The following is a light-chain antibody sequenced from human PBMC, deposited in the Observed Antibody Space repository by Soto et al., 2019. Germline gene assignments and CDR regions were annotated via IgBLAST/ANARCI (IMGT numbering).Light chain of an antibody. V-gene: IGKV3-11*01. Sequence: EIVLAQSPATLSLSPVERATLSCMASQSVSIYLAWYQQKPGQAPRLLIYDASNRATGIPARFSGSGSGTDFTLTISSLEPEDFAVYYCQQRSNWPPKITFGQGTRLEIK. CDR1: QSVSIY. CDR3: QQRSNWPPKIT. J-gene: IGKJ5*01. CDR2: DAS.